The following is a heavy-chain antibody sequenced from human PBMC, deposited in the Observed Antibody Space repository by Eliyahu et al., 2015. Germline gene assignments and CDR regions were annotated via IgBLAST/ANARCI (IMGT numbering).Heavy chain of an antibody. Sequence: EVQLVESGGGLVQPGGSLRLSCVASGFDFSRYRMNWVRQAPGKGLEWVANIKKDGSEKNYVDSVKGRFTISRDNAKNSLYLQMNSLRTEDSALYHCVGGGFWGQGSLVTVSS. CDR3: VGGGF. J-gene: IGHJ4*02. D-gene: IGHD3-16*01. V-gene: IGHV3-7*01. CDR1: GFDFSRYR. CDR2: IKKDGSEK.